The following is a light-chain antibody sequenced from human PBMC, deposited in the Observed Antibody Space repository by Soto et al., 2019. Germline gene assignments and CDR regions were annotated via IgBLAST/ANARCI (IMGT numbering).Light chain of an antibody. CDR3: QQYDSYWT. CDR2: DVS. J-gene: IGKJ1*01. Sequence: DIQMYQSPSTLSAYVGDRVTITCRASQSIINYLAWYQRRPGRAPKLLIYDVSTLQSGVPSRFSGSGSGTEFTLTISSLQPDDSATYYCQQYDSYWTFGQGTKVDIK. V-gene: IGKV1-5*01. CDR1: QSIINY.